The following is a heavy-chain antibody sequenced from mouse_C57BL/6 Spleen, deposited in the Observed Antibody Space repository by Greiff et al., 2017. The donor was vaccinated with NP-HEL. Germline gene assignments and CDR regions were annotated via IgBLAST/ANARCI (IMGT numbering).Heavy chain of an antibody. D-gene: IGHD1-1*01. CDR3: ATVRYGSSRHYYAMDY. V-gene: IGHV1-50*01. CDR2: IDPSDSCT. Sequence: QVQLQQPGAELVKPGASVKLSCKASGYTFTSYWMQWVKQRPGQGLEWIGEIDPSDSCTNYYQKFKGKATLTVDTSTSTANKQLRSLTSEDSAVYYCATVRYGSSRHYYAMDYWGQGTSVTVSS. J-gene: IGHJ4*01. CDR1: GYTFTSYW.